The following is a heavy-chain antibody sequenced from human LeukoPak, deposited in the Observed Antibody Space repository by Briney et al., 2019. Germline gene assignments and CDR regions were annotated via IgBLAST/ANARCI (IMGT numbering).Heavy chain of an antibody. J-gene: IGHJ6*03. Sequence: GGSLRLSCAASGFTFSDYYMSWIRQAPGKGLEWVSYISSSGSTIYYADSVKGRFTISRDNAKNSLYLQMNSLRAEDTAVYYCARDHSWYGYYYYYMDVWGKGTTVTVSS. D-gene: IGHD6-13*01. CDR2: ISSSGSTI. CDR3: ARDHSWYGYYYYYMDV. V-gene: IGHV3-11*04. CDR1: GFTFSDYY.